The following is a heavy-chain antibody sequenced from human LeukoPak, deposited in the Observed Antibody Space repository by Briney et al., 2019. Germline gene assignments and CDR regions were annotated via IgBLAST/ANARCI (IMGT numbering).Heavy chain of an antibody. CDR1: GFTFSSYA. Sequence: PGGSLRLSCAASGFTFSSYAMSWVRQAPGKRLEWVSAISGSGGSTYYADSVKGRFTISRGNSKNTLYLQMNSLRAEDTAVYYCAKDKKQWLVSTVFDYWGQGTLVTVSS. J-gene: IGHJ4*02. D-gene: IGHD6-19*01. V-gene: IGHV3-23*01. CDR2: ISGSGGST. CDR3: AKDKKQWLVSTVFDY.